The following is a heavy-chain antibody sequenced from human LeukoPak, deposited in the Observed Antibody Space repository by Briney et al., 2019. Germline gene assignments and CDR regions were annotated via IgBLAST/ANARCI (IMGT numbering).Heavy chain of an antibody. CDR1: GGTFSSYA. CDR2: IIPIFGTA. V-gene: IGHV1-69*13. Sequence: SVKVSCKASGGTFSSYAISWVRQAPGQGLEWMGGIIPIFGTANYAQKFQGRVTITADESTSPAYLELRSLRSEDTAVYYCAASRYYYDSSGPGGYYYGMDVWGQGTTVTVSS. J-gene: IGHJ6*02. CDR3: AASRYYYDSSGPGGYYYGMDV. D-gene: IGHD3-22*01.